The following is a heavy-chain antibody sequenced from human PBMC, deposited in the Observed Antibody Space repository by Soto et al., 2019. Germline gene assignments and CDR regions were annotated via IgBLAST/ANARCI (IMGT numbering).Heavy chain of an antibody. D-gene: IGHD5-12*01. Sequence: AASVKVSCKASGGTFSSYAISWVRQAPGQGLEWMGGIIPIFGTANYAQKFQGRVTITADKSTSTAYMELSSLRSEDTAVYYCAREGEEGGYSGYERSFYYYGMDVWGQGTTVTVSS. CDR1: GGTFSSYA. V-gene: IGHV1-69*06. CDR2: IIPIFGTA. CDR3: AREGEEGGYSGYERSFYYYGMDV. J-gene: IGHJ6*02.